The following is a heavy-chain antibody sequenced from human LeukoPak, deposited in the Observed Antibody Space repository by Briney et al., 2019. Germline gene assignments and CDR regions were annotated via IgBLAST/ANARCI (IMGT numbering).Heavy chain of an antibody. CDR1: GGSISSYY. V-gene: IGHV4-59*08. D-gene: IGHD1-26*01. CDR2: IYYSGST. CDR3: ARHRVGAGKYFDY. J-gene: IGHJ4*02. Sequence: SETLSLTCTVSGGSISSYYWSWIRQPPGKGLEWIGYIYYSGSTNYNPSLKSRVTISVDTSKNQFSLKLSSVTAADTAVYYCARHRVGAGKYFDYWGQGTLVTASS.